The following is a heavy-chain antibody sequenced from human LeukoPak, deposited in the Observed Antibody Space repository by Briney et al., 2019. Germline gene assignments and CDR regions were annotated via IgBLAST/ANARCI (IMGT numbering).Heavy chain of an antibody. V-gene: IGHV4-34*01. Sequence: SETLSLTCAVYGGSFSGYYWSWIRQPPGKGLEWIGEINHSGSTNYNPSLKSRVTISVDTSKNQFSLKLSSVTAADTAVYYCARGSTGPQDAFDIWGQGTMVTFSS. CDR2: INHSGST. CDR3: ARGSTGPQDAFDI. CDR1: GGSFSGYY. J-gene: IGHJ3*02.